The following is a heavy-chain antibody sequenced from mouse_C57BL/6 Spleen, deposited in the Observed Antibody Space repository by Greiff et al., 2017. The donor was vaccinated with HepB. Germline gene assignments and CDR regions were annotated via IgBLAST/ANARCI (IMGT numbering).Heavy chain of an antibody. V-gene: IGHV5-4*01. D-gene: IGHD1-1*01. J-gene: IGHJ2*01. Sequence: DVHLVESGGGLVKPGGSLKLSCAASGFTFSSYAMSWVRQTPEKRLEWVATISDGGSYTYYPDNVKGRFTIARDNAKNNLYLQMSHLKSEDTAMYYCAREDLHYGSSLPFDYWGQGTTLTVSS. CDR2: ISDGGSYT. CDR3: AREDLHYGSSLPFDY. CDR1: GFTFSSYA.